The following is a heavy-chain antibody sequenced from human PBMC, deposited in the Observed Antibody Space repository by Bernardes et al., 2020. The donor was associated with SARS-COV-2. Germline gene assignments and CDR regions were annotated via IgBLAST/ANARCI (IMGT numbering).Heavy chain of an antibody. V-gene: IGHV4-59*11. CDR1: GGPISSHY. J-gene: IGHJ2*01. Sequence: SETLSLTCTVSGGPISSHYWSWIRQPPGKGLEWIGSIYYSGSTTYNPSLKSRVTLSVDTSKSQFSLNLSSVTAADTAVYYCARAVWGIWYFDLWGRGTLVTVSS. CDR2: IYYSGST. D-gene: IGHD3-16*01. CDR3: ARAVWGIWYFDL.